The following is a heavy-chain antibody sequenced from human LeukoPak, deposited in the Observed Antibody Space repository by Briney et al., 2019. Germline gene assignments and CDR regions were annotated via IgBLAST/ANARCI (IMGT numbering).Heavy chain of an antibody. CDR1: GFTFSRYW. V-gene: IGHV3-74*01. J-gene: IGHJ4*02. D-gene: IGHD2-15*01. CDR3: AKDLSGAHDY. CDR2: LNTDGSWT. Sequence: GGSLRLSCAASGFTFSRYWMHWVRQAPGKGLVWVSRLNTDGSWTNYADSVKGRFTIPRDNAKNTLYLQMNSLRVEDTAVYYCAKDLSGAHDYWGQGTVVTVSS.